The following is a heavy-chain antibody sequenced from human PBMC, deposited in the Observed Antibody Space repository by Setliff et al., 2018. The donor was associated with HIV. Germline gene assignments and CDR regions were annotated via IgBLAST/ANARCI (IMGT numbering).Heavy chain of an antibody. D-gene: IGHD3-16*01. CDR2: VNGREGP. Sequence: SETLSLTCAVYGVAFSDYSWGWIRQAPGKGLDWIGEVNGREGPKYNPSLKSRTTISMDSSKRQFSLKMTSVTAADTAVYYCASIRITLGGETLDSWGQGGLVTVSS. J-gene: IGHJ1*01. CDR1: GVAFSDYS. V-gene: IGHV4-34*01. CDR3: ASIRITLGGETLDS.